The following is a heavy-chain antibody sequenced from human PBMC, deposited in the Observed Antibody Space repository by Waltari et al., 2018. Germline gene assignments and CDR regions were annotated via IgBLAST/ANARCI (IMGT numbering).Heavy chain of an antibody. CDR1: GFTFSSYG. D-gene: IGHD3-3*01. CDR3: ARGEYYDFWSGYLDVGFDP. Sequence: QVQLVESGGGVVQPGRSLRLSCAASGFTFSSYGMHWVRQAPGQGLEWVAVIWYDGSNKYYADSVKGRFTISRDNSKNTLYLQMNSLRAEDTAVYYCARGEYYDFWSGYLDVGFDPWGQGTLVTVSS. J-gene: IGHJ5*02. CDR2: IWYDGSNK. V-gene: IGHV3-33*01.